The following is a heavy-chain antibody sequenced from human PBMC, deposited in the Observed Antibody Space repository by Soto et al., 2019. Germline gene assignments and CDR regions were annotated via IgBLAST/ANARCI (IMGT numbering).Heavy chain of an antibody. CDR2: INWNDEE. Sequence: QITLKESGPTLVKPTQTLTLTGTFSGFSLNTRAVGVGWIRQAPGKALEWLALINWNDEERYSPSLKDRLTISKDTSKNHGVLTMTNFGPVNTAIYYCAHTHDLRGFDIWGQGTAVTVAS. V-gene: IGHV2-5*01. CDR3: AHTHDLRGFDI. CDR1: GFSLNTRAVG. J-gene: IGHJ3*02. D-gene: IGHD3-16*01.